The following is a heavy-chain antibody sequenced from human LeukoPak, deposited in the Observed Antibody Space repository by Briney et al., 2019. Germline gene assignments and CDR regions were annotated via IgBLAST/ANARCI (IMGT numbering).Heavy chain of an antibody. J-gene: IGHJ3*02. Sequence: GGSVRLSCTASGFILSTYWMTWLRQAPGKGREGVANMNKDGNKKHLVDPVEGRFTISRDNAKNSLYLQMNSLRAEDTAVYYCARDFNVQRAPDWYDVFDMWGRGTMVTVSS. CDR1: GFILSTYW. CDR2: MNKDGNKK. D-gene: IGHD2-21*01. V-gene: IGHV3-7*01. CDR3: ARDFNVQRAPDWYDVFDM.